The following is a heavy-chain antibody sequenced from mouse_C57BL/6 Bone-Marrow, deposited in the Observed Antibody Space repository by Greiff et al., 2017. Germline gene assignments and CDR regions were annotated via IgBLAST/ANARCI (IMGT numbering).Heavy chain of an antibody. CDR3: ARDWDYFDY. D-gene: IGHD4-1*01. CDR1: GYAFSTYW. CDR2: IYPGDGDT. Sequence: LQESGASVKISCKVSGYAFSTYWMNWVKQRPGKGLEWIGQIYPGDGDTNYNGKFKGKATLTADKSSSTAYMQRSSLTSEDSAVYFCARDWDYFDYWGQGTTLTVSS. J-gene: IGHJ2*01. V-gene: IGHV1-80*01.